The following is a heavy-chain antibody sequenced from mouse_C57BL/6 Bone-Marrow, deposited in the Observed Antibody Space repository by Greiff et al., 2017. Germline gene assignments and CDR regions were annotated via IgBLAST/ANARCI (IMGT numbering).Heavy chain of an antibody. Sequence: QVQLQQSGPELVKPGASVKLSCKASGYTFTSYDINWVKQRPGQGLEWIGWIYPRDGSTKYNEKFKGKATLTVATYSSTAYMELHSLTSEDSAVYFCARLEFDGSSGDLYFDVWGTGTTVTVSS. D-gene: IGHD1-1*01. CDR2: IYPRDGST. CDR1: GYTFTSYD. CDR3: ARLEFDGSSGDLYFDV. V-gene: IGHV1-85*01. J-gene: IGHJ1*03.